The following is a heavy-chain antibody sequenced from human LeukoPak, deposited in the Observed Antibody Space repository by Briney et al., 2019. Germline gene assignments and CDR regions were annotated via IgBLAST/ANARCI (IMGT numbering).Heavy chain of an antibody. D-gene: IGHD3-16*02. Sequence: ETLSLTCPVSGGSVSTGSYYWNWFRQPPGKGLEWIGYISYSGGTIYNPSLKSRVIISVDTSKNQFSLKLSPVTAADTAVYYCARALVLSWFDLWGQGTLVTVSS. CDR3: ARALVLSWFDL. V-gene: IGHV4-61*01. CDR2: ISYSGGT. J-gene: IGHJ5*02. CDR1: GGSVSTGSYY.